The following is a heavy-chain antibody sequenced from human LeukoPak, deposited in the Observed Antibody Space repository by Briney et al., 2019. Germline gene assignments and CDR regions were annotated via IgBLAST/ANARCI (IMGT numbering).Heavy chain of an antibody. CDR2: FDPEDGET. Sequence: ASVKVSCKVSGYTLTELSMHWVRQAPGEGLEWMGGFDPEDGETIYAQKFQGRVTMTEDTSTDTAYMELSSLRSEDTAVYYCATEGLVVPGSSRAYNWFDPWGQGTLVTVSS. CDR1: GYTLTELS. V-gene: IGHV1-24*01. CDR3: ATEGLVVPGSSRAYNWFDP. D-gene: IGHD2-2*01. J-gene: IGHJ5*02.